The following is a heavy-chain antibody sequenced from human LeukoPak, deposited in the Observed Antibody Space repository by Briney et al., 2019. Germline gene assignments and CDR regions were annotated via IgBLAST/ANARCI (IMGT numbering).Heavy chain of an antibody. V-gene: IGHV3-23*01. D-gene: IGHD6-19*01. CDR2: ISGSGGST. CDR3: AKRGTSSGWYNFDY. J-gene: IGHJ4*02. Sequence: GGSLRLSCAASGFTFSSYAMSWVRQAPGKGLEWVSAISGSGGSTYYADSVKGRFTISRDNSKNTLYLQMDSLRAEDTAVYYCAKRGTSSGWYNFDYWGQGTLVTVSS. CDR1: GFTFSSYA.